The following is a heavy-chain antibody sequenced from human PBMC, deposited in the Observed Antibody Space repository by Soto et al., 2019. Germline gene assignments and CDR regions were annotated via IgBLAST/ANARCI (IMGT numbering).Heavy chain of an antibody. CDR2: ISSSSSYI. J-gene: IGHJ4*02. CDR1: GFTFSSYS. CDR3: ARRRGATSVYFDY. D-gene: IGHD5-12*01. Sequence: EVQLVESGGGLVKPGGSLRLSCAASGFTFSSYSMNWVRQAPGKGLEWVSSISSSSSYIYYADSVKGRFTISRDNAKNSLYLQMNSLRAEDTAVYYCARRRGATSVYFDYWGQGTLVTVSS. V-gene: IGHV3-21*01.